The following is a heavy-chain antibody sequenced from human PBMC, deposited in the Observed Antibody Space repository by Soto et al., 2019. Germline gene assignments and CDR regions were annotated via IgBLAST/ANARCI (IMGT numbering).Heavy chain of an antibody. CDR3: ARRRITMVRGVIRSPWFDP. Sequence: SETLSLTCAFYGGSFSGYYWSWIRQPPGKGLEWIGEINHSGSTNYNPSLKSRVTISVDTSKNQFSLKLSSVTAADTAVYYCARRRITMVRGVIRSPWFDPWGQGTLVTVSS. D-gene: IGHD3-10*01. CDR2: INHSGST. V-gene: IGHV4-34*01. J-gene: IGHJ5*02. CDR1: GGSFSGYY.